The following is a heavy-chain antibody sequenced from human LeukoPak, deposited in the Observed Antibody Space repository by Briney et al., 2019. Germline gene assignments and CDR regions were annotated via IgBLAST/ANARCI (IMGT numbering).Heavy chain of an antibody. CDR3: ARAPSEIGGYYPEYFRH. D-gene: IGHD3-22*01. CDR2: IKSDGST. V-gene: IGHV3-74*01. Sequence: GGSLRLSCAASGFTFSSFWMHWVRQAPGKGLVWVSRIKSDGSTNYADSVKGRFTISRDNAKNTVSLQMNSLRVEDTSVYYCARAPSEIGGYYPEYFRHWGQGTLVTVSS. J-gene: IGHJ1*01. CDR1: GFTFSSFW.